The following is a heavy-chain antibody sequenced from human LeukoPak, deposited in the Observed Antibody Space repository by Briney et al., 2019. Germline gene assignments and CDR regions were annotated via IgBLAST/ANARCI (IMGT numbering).Heavy chain of an antibody. J-gene: IGHJ4*02. Sequence: GGSLRLSCGASGFTFSSYAMRWVPQAPGKGLEWVSAMRGCGGSTFYADSVKGRFTISRDNSKHTLSVQINSLRAEDTAIFYFAKDRWVLRPGQLDYWGEGTQVTVSS. V-gene: IGHV3-23*01. CDR1: GFTFSSYA. CDR3: AKDRWVLRPGQLDY. CDR2: MRGCGGST. D-gene: IGHD1-26*01.